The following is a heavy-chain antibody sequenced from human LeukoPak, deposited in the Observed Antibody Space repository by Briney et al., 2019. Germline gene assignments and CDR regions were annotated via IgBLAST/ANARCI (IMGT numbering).Heavy chain of an antibody. CDR3: ASGRRGSTVTKYYYYYYMDV. V-gene: IGHV7-4-1*02. D-gene: IGHD4-17*01. CDR2: INTNTGNP. J-gene: IGHJ6*03. Sequence: ASVKVSCKASGYTFTSYAMDWVRQAPGQGLEWMGWINTNTGNPTYAQGFTGRFVFSLDTSVSTAYLQISSLKAEDTAVYYCASGRRGSTVTKYYYYYYMDVWGKGTTVTVSS. CDR1: GYTFTSYA.